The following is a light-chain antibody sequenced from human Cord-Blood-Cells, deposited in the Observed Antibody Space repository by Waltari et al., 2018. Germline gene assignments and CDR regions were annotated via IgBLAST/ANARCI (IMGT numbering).Light chain of an antibody. CDR3: RSYAGSYTLV. V-gene: IGLV2-11*01. J-gene: IGLJ3*02. CDR2: DVS. Sequence: QSALTQPRSVSGSPGQSVTISCTGTSSDVGGYNYVSWYQQHPGKAPKLMIYDVSKRPSGVPDRFSGSKSGNTASLTFSGLQAEDEADYYCRSYAGSYTLVFGGGTKLTVL. CDR1: SSDVGGYNY.